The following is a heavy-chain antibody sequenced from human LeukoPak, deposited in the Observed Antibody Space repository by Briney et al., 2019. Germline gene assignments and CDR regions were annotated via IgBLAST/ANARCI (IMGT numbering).Heavy chain of an antibody. Sequence: ASVKVSCKASGGTFISYAISWVRQAPGQGLEWMGGIIPIFGTANYAQKFQGRVTITADESTSTAYMALSSLRSEDTAVYYCAREVDYDILTGYSNDYWGQGTLVTVSS. CDR3: AREVDYDILTGYSNDY. D-gene: IGHD3-9*01. CDR1: GGTFISYA. CDR2: IIPIFGTA. J-gene: IGHJ4*02. V-gene: IGHV1-69*13.